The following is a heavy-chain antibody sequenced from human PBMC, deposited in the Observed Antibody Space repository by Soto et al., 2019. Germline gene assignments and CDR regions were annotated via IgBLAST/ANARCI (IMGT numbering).Heavy chain of an antibody. CDR3: AKDQVEQLVRDYGMDV. Sequence: QVQLVESGGGVVQPGRSLRLSCAASGFTFSSYGMHWVRQAPGKGLEWVAVISYDGSNKYYADSVKGRFTISRDNSKNTLYLQMNSLRAEDTAVYYCAKDQVEQLVRDYGMDVWGQGTTVTVSS. V-gene: IGHV3-30*18. CDR1: GFTFSSYG. D-gene: IGHD6-6*01. J-gene: IGHJ6*02. CDR2: ISYDGSNK.